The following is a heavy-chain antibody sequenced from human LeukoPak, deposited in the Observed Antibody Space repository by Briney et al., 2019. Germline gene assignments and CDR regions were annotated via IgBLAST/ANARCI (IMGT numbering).Heavy chain of an antibody. CDR1: GLTFSSYA. CDR3: AKIKTDIVVVPAADFDY. CDR2: ISGSGGST. Sequence: PGGSLRLSCAASGLTFSSYAMSWVRQAPGKGLEWVSAISGSGGSTYYADSVKGRFTISRDNSKNTLYLQMNSLRAEDTAVYYCAKIKTDIVVVPAADFDYWGQGTLVTVSS. D-gene: IGHD2-2*01. V-gene: IGHV3-23*01. J-gene: IGHJ4*02.